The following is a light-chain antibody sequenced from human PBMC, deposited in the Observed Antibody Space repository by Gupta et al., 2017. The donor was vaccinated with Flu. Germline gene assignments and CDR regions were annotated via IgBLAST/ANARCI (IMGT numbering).Light chain of an antibody. CDR3: QCHANDNSLGV. CDR1: SSNIGAGYD. Sequence: QSALTQPPSVSAAPGQRVTISCTGSSSNIGAGYDVHWHQQFQGTAPKLLIYGNTNRPSGVTDRFSGSKSGTSASLAITGLQAEDEAEYYCQCHANDNSLGVFGGGTRLTVL. V-gene: IGLV1-40*01. CDR2: GNT. J-gene: IGLJ3*02.